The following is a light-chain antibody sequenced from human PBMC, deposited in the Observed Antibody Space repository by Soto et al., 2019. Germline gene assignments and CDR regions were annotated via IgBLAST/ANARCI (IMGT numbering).Light chain of an antibody. CDR1: SSDIGGYNF. Sequence: QSVLTQPPSASGSPGQSVAISCTGTSSDIGGYNFVSWYQQHPGKAPKLMIYDVTKRPSGVPDRFSGSKSGNTATLIVSGIQAEDEADYYCSSHGGSNNPYVFGPGTKVTVL. CDR2: DVT. V-gene: IGLV2-8*01. CDR3: SSHGGSNNPYV. J-gene: IGLJ1*01.